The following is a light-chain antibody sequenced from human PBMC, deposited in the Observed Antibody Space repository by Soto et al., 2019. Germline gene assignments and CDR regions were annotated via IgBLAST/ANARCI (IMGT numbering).Light chain of an antibody. Sequence: EIVLTQSPGTLSLSPGERATLSCRASQSVSSSYLAWYQQNPGQAPSLLIYGASSWATGIPDRFSGSGSGTDFARNISRLEPEDFAVYYSQQYGSSPFTFGPGTKLHIK. CDR1: QSVSSSY. CDR3: QQYGSSPFT. V-gene: IGKV3-20*01. CDR2: GAS. J-gene: IGKJ3*01.